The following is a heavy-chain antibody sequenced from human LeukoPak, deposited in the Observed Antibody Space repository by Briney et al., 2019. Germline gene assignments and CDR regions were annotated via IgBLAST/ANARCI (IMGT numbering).Heavy chain of an antibody. CDR2: ISYDGSNK. D-gene: IGHD1-26*01. J-gene: IGHJ6*02. CDR3: ARASYIVGATQGMDV. Sequence: PGGSLRLSCAASGFNFNDYAMHWVRQAPGKGLEWVAVISYDGSNKYYADSVKGRFTISRDNSKNTLYLQMNSLRAEDTAVYYCARASYIVGATQGMDVWGQGTTVTVSS. CDR1: GFNFNDYA. V-gene: IGHV3-30-3*01.